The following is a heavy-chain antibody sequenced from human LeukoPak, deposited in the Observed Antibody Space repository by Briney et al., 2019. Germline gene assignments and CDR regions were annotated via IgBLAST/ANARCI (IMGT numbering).Heavy chain of an antibody. V-gene: IGHV3-30-3*01. CDR1: GFTFSSYA. J-gene: IGHJ4*02. CDR2: ISYDGSNK. CDR3: ARLDRYKPQITMIVEDY. D-gene: IGHD3-22*01. Sequence: PGGSLRLSCAASGFTFSSYAMHWVRQAPGKGLEWVAVISYDGSNKYYADSVKGRFTISRDNSKSTLYLQMNSLRAEDTAVYYCARLDRYKPQITMIVEDYWGQGTLVTVSS.